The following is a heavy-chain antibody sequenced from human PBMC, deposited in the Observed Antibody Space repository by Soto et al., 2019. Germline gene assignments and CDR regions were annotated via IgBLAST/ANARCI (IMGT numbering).Heavy chain of an antibody. CDR3: ARDGIVVVPAAIVGYDYYYGMDV. CDR2: ISAYNGNT. CDR1: GYTFTSYG. J-gene: IGHJ6*02. V-gene: IGHV1-18*01. D-gene: IGHD2-2*01. Sequence: ASVKVSCKASGYTFTSYGISWVRQAPGQGLEWMGWISAYNGNTNYAQKLQGRVTMTTDTSTSTAYMELRSLRSDDTAVYYCARDGIVVVPAAIVGYDYYYGMDVWGQGTTVTVSS.